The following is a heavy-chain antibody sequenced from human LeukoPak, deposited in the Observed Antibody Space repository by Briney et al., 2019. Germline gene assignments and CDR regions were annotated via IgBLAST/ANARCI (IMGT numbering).Heavy chain of an antibody. D-gene: IGHD1-26*01. J-gene: IGHJ4*02. Sequence: ASVTVSCKASGYTFTSYDINWVRQAPGQGLKWMGWINPNSGGTNYAQKFQGRVTMTRDTSTSTAYMELSRLRSDDTAVYYCARSSGSYPTDYWGQGTLVTVSS. V-gene: IGHV1-2*02. CDR3: ARSSGSYPTDY. CDR1: GYTFTSYD. CDR2: INPNSGGT.